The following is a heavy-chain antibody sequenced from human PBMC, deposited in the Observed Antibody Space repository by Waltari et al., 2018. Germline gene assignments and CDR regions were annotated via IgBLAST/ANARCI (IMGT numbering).Heavy chain of an antibody. CDR1: GFTFSSYA. J-gene: IGHJ4*02. CDR3: ARSIVVRGYYFDY. CDR2: ISGSGGST. Sequence: EVQLLESGGGLVQPGGSLRLSCAASGFTFSSYAMSWVRQAPGKGLEWVSAISGSGGSTYYADSVKGRFTSSRDNSKNTLYLQMNSLRAEDTAVYYCARSIVVRGYYFDYWGQGTLVTVSS. D-gene: IGHD3-22*01. V-gene: IGHV3-23*01.